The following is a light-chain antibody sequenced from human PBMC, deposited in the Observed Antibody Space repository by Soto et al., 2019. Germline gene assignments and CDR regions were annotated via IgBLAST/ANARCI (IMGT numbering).Light chain of an antibody. Sequence: EIVLTQSPATLSLSPGERATLSCRASQSVSSYLAWYQQKPGQAPRLLIYDAYNRATGIPARFSGSGSGTDFTLTISSLEPEDFAVYYCQQRSNWVLTFGGGTKVDIK. CDR1: QSVSSY. V-gene: IGKV3-11*01. J-gene: IGKJ4*01. CDR2: DAY. CDR3: QQRSNWVLT.